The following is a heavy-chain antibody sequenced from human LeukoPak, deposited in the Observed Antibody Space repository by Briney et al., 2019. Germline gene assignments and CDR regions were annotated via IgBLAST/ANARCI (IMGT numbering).Heavy chain of an antibody. D-gene: IGHD5-24*01. V-gene: IGHV3-7*01. CDR3: AAWTDRGYNF. J-gene: IGHJ4*02. CDR2: INPDGSQK. CDR1: GFTFSSSW. Sequence: GESLRLSCAASGFTFSSSWVNWVRQAPGKGLEWVANINPDGSQKRFVDSVMGRFTMSRDNAKNSLYLQMNSLRVEDTAVFYCAAWTDRGYNFWGQGTLVTVSS.